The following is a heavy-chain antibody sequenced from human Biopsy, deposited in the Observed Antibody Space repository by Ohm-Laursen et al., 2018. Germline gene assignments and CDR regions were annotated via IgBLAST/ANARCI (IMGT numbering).Heavy chain of an antibody. CDR2: IYSGGTT. J-gene: IGHJ6*02. CDR1: GFTVSSNY. CDR3: VRRLTTSFGMDV. Sequence: SLRLSCSASGFTVSSNYMSWVRQAPGKGLEWVSFIYSGGTTYYADSVKGRFTISRDNSKNTLYLQMNSLRAEDTAVYYCVRRLTTSFGMDVWGQGTTVTVSS. V-gene: IGHV3-53*01. D-gene: IGHD4/OR15-4a*01.